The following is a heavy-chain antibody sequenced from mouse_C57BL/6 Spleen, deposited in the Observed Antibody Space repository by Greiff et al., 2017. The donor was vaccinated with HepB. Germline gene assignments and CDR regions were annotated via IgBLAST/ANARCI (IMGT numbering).Heavy chain of an antibody. Sequence: VQLQQPGAELVRPGSSVKLSCKASGYTFTSYWMHWVKQRPIQGLEWIGNIDPSDSETHYNQKFKDKATLTVDKSSSTAYMQLSSLTSEDSAVYYCARGTIYDGYWFAYWGQGTLVTVSA. CDR1: GYTFTSYW. J-gene: IGHJ3*01. CDR3: ARGTIYDGYWFAY. CDR2: IDPSDSET. D-gene: IGHD2-3*01. V-gene: IGHV1-52*01.